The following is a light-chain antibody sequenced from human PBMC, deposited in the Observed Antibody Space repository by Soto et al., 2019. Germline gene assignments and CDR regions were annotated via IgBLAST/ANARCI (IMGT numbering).Light chain of an antibody. J-gene: IGKJ5*01. V-gene: IGKV3-20*01. CDR3: QQYHWAPDT. CDR2: GAS. Sequence: EIVLTQAPGTLSLSPGDMATLSCRASQIVGGDTLAWFQQRPDQAPRLVIYGASNRAAGIPDRFSGSGSGTDCTLTVSRLEPEDVAMYYCQQYHWAPDTLGQGTRLEIK. CDR1: QIVGGDT.